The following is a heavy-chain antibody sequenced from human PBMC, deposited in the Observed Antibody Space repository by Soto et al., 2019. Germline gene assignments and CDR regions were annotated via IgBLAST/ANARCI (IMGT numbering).Heavy chain of an antibody. V-gene: IGHV3-48*02. J-gene: IGHJ4*02. CDR1: GFTFETYS. Sequence: EVQLVESGGGMVQPGGSLRLSCVGSGFTFETYSMIWVRQAPGKGLEWLSYISTTGETVFYADSVKGRFTISRDNGMSSVYLQMNSLXXDDTAVYYCARQLRDFDYWGQGTLVTVSS. CDR2: ISTTGETV. CDR3: ARQLRDFDY. D-gene: IGHD3-3*01.